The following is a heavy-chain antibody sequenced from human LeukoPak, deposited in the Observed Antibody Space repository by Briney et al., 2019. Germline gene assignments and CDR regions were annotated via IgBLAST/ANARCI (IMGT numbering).Heavy chain of an antibody. V-gene: IGHV3-74*01. J-gene: IGHJ1*01. CDR2: IKSDGKT. CDR3: TRVPSEVGSSYAEYFRH. Sequence: GGTLRLSCEASGFTFSRNWMHWVRQAPGKGLVWVSRIKSDGKTNYADSVKGRCTISRDNAKNTVSLQMDRLRAEDTGVYYCTRVPSEVGSSYAEYFRHWGQGAMVSVSS. D-gene: IGHD2-15*01. CDR1: GFTFSRNW.